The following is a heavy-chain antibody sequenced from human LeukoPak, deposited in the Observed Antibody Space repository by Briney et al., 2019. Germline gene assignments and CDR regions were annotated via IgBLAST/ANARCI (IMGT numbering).Heavy chain of an antibody. CDR3: AREWFGESHFDY. CDR2: ISRSGDYT. J-gene: IGHJ4*02. Sequence: GGSLRLSCAASGFSFSGYVMSWVRQAPGKGLEWVSVISRSGDYTNYADSVKGRFTISRDNSKNTLSLQMSSLRAEDTAVYYCAREWFGESHFDYWGQGTLVTVSS. CDR1: GFSFSGYV. D-gene: IGHD3-10*01. V-gene: IGHV3-23*01.